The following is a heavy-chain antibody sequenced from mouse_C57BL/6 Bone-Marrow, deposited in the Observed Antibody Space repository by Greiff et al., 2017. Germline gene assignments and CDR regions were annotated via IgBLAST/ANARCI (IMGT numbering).Heavy chain of an antibody. Sequence: QVQLQQSGAELVRPGTSVTVSCKASGYAFTNYLIEWVKQRPGQGLEWIGVINPGSGGTNYNEKFKGKATLPADKSSSTAYMQLSSRTSEDAAVYFCGRGCESFAYWGQGTLVTVSA. CDR3: GRGCESFAY. J-gene: IGHJ3*01. CDR2: INPGSGGT. CDR1: GYAFTNYL. V-gene: IGHV1-54*01.